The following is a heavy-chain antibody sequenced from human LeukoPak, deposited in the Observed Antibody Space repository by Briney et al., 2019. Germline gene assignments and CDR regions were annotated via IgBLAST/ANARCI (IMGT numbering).Heavy chain of an antibody. Sequence: ETLSLTCTVSGGSISSGGYYWSWIRQHPGKGLEWIGEINHSGSTNYNPSLKSRVTISVDTSKNQFSLKLSSVTAADTAVYYCARYSSSSRAEDYWGQGTLVTVSS. V-gene: IGHV4-39*07. CDR3: ARYSSSSRAEDY. CDR2: INHSGST. CDR1: GGSISSGGYY. J-gene: IGHJ4*02. D-gene: IGHD6-6*01.